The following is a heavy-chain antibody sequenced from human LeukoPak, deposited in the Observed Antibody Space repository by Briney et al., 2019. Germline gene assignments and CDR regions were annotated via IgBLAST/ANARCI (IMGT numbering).Heavy chain of an antibody. D-gene: IGHD3-3*01. V-gene: IGHV4-39*01. J-gene: IGHJ5*02. CDR3: ATRTDFWSGFRGPLEMFDP. CDR2: MYYSGST. Sequence: PSETLSLTCTVSGGSISNSNYYWAWIRQPPGKGLEWIGSMYYSGSTYYNPSLKSRVTISVDTSKNQFSLKLSSVTAADTAVYYCATRTDFWSGFRGPLEMFDPWGQGILVTVSS. CDR1: GGSISNSNYY.